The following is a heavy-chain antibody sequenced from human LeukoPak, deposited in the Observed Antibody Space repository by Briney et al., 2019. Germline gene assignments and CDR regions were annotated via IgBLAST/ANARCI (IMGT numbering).Heavy chain of an antibody. Sequence: PGGSLRLSCAASGFTFSNAWMSWVRQAPGRGLEWVGRIKSKTDGGTTDYAAPVKGRFTISRDDSKNTLYLQMNSLKTEDTAVYYCTTKTVGSRYSSSWAFDYWGQGTLVTVSS. D-gene: IGHD6-13*01. J-gene: IGHJ4*02. CDR3: TTKTVGSRYSSSWAFDY. CDR2: IKSKTDGGTT. CDR1: GFTFSNAW. V-gene: IGHV3-15*01.